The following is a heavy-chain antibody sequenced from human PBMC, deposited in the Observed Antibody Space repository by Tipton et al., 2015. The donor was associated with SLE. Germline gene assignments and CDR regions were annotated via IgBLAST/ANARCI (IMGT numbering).Heavy chain of an antibody. V-gene: IGHV4-4*07. Sequence: TLSLTCTVSGGSISSYYWSWIRQPAGKGLEWIGRIYTSGSTNYNPSLKSRVTISVDTSKNQFSLKLSSVTAADTAVYYCARAPEGFLEWYGYYFDYWGQGTLVTVSS. CDR3: ARAPEGFLEWYGYYFDY. J-gene: IGHJ4*02. CDR1: GGSISSYY. D-gene: IGHD3-3*01. CDR2: IYTSGST.